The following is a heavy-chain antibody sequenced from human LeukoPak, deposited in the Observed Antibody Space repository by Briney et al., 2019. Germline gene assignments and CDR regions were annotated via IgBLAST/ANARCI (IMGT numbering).Heavy chain of an antibody. Sequence: PGGSLRLSCAASGFSFTNCAMHWVRQAPGKGLEWVALMSYDGSRKYYGGSVEGRFTISRDNSKNTLYLQMSSLREEDTAVYYCARERTMTTSGDAFDIWGQGTMVTVSS. CDR2: MSYDGSRK. CDR3: ARERTMTTSGDAFDI. CDR1: GFSFTNCA. D-gene: IGHD1-1*01. J-gene: IGHJ3*02. V-gene: IGHV3-30-3*01.